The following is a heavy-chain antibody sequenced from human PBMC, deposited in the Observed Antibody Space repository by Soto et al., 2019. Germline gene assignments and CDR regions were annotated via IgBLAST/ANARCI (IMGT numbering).Heavy chain of an antibody. D-gene: IGHD3-10*01. CDR3: ARDEGLGVNYYYYGVDV. CDR1: GXXXSSYG. V-gene: IGHV3-33*01. CDR2: IWYDGSNK. Sequence: QVQLVESGGGVVQPGRSLRLSXAXSGXXXSSYGMHWVRQAPGKGLEWVAVIWYDGSNKYYADSVKGRFTIFRDNSKNTLYLQMNSLRAEDTAVYYCARDEGLGVNYYYYGVDVWGQGTTVTVSS. J-gene: IGHJ6*02.